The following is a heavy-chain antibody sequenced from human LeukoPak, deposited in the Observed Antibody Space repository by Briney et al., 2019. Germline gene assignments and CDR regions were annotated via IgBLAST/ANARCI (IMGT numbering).Heavy chain of an antibody. Sequence: ASVKVSCKASGYTFTSYGISWVRQAPGQGLEWMGWISAYNGNTNYAQKLQGRVTMTTDTSTSTAYMELRNLRSDDTAVYYCARGSSGYYSDPFDYWGQGTLVTVSS. CDR3: ARGSSGYYSDPFDY. CDR1: GYTFTSYG. J-gene: IGHJ4*02. V-gene: IGHV1-18*01. D-gene: IGHD3-22*01. CDR2: ISAYNGNT.